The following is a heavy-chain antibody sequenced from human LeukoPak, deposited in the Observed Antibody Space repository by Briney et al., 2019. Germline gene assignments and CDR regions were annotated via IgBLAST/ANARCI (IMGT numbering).Heavy chain of an antibody. CDR3: ARVYSSSWGDI. D-gene: IGHD6-13*01. CDR1: GGSISSYY. J-gene: IGHJ3*02. V-gene: IGHV4-39*07. Sequence: SEALSLTCTVSGGSISSYYWGWIRQPPGKGLEWIGSIYYSGSTYYNPSLKSRVTISVDTSKNQFSLKLSSVTAADTAVYYCARVYSSSWGDIWGQGTMVTVSS. CDR2: IYYSGST.